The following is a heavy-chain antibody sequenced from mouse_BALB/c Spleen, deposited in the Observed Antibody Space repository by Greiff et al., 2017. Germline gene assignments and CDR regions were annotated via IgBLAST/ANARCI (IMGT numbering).Heavy chain of an antibody. J-gene: IGHJ3*01. D-gene: IGHD3-3*01. CDR1: GFTFSSFG. V-gene: IGHV5-17*02. CDR2: ISSGSSTI. Sequence: EVQLQESGGGLVQPGGSRKLSCAASGFTFSSFGMHWVRQAPEKGLEWVAYISSGSSTIYYADTVKGRFTISRDNPKNTLFLQMTSLRSEDTAMYYCARGGPWFAYWGQGTLVTVSA. CDR3: ARGGPWFAY.